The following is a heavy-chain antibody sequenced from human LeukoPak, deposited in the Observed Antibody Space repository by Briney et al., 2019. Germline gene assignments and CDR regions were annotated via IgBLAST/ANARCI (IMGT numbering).Heavy chain of an antibody. D-gene: IGHD3-16*01. CDR3: APDPYVSYYYYMDV. J-gene: IGHJ6*03. CDR2: IEHDGSEK. V-gene: IGHV3-7*01. CDR1: GFSFTNYW. Sequence: PGGSLRLSCATSGFSFTNYWMTWVRQAPGKGLEWVANIEHDGSEKNYVDSVKGRFTISRDNAKNTLYLQMNSLRAEDTAVYYCAPDPYVSYYYYMDVWGKGTTVTISS.